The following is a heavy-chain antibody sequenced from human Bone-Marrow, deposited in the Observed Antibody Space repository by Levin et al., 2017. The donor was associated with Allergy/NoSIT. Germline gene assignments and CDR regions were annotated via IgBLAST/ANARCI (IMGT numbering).Heavy chain of an antibody. CDR2: ISSNSSYI. CDR3: ASGSGFRGYTYGAFYFAS. CDR1: GFTFNNYH. J-gene: IGHJ4*02. D-gene: IGHD5-18*01. V-gene: IGHV3-21*01. Sequence: GASVKVSCAASGFTFNNYHMNWLRQAPGKGLEWVASISSNSSYIFYADSVKGRFTISRDNAKNSLFLQMNSLTAEDTAVYYCASGSGFRGYTYGAFYFASWGQGTLVTVSS.